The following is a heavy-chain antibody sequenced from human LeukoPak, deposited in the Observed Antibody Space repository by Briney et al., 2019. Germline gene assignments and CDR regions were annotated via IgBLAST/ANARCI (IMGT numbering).Heavy chain of an antibody. D-gene: IGHD3-22*01. CDR1: GGTFSSYA. Sequence: GASVKVSCKASGGTFSSYAISWVRQAPGQGLEWMGGIIPIFGTANYAQKFQGRVTITTDESTSTAYMELSSLRSEDTAVYYCARSGQHSSGYYFGWFDPWGQGTLVTVSS. CDR2: IIPIFGTA. CDR3: ARSGQHSSGYYFGWFDP. V-gene: IGHV1-69*05. J-gene: IGHJ5*02.